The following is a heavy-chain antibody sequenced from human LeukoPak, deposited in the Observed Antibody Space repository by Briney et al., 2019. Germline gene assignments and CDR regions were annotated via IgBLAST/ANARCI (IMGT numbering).Heavy chain of an antibody. J-gene: IGHJ6*02. V-gene: IGHV1-46*01. CDR3: ARAGMGNSNYYYYGMDV. D-gene: IGHD4-23*01. Sequence: ASVKVSCKASGYTFTSYYMHWERQAPGQGLEWMGIINPSGGSTSYAQKFQGRVTMTRDTSTSTVYMELSSLRSEDTAVYYCARAGMGNSNYYYYGMDVWGQGTTVTVSS. CDR2: INPSGGST. CDR1: GYTFTSYY.